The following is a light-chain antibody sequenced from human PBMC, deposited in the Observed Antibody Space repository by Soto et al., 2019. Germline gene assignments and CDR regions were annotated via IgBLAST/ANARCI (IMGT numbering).Light chain of an antibody. Sequence: EIVLTPFPGTPSFFSGGKGTLSCWGRPRVCSTSLAWYQQKPGQAPRLLIYGASNRATGIPDRFSGSGSGTDFTLTISRLEPEDFAVYYCQQYDGSPPWTFGLGTKVDIK. J-gene: IGKJ1*01. CDR3: QQYDGSPPWT. V-gene: IGKV3-20*01. CDR1: PRVCSTS. CDR2: GAS.